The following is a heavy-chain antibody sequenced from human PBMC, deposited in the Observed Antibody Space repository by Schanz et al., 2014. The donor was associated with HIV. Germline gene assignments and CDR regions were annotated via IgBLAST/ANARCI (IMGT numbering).Heavy chain of an antibody. Sequence: QVQLVQSGAEVKKPGASVKVSCKASGYTFTSYGISWVRQAPGQGLEWMGWISAYNGNIFYPKELRGRVTMTRNTSISTAYMELSSLRSEDTAVYYCARRGLVGATLCYYYYGMDVWGQGTTVTVSS. J-gene: IGHJ6*02. CDR1: GYTFTSYG. CDR2: ISAYNGNI. D-gene: IGHD1-26*01. CDR3: ARRGLVGATLCYYYYGMDV. V-gene: IGHV1-18*01.